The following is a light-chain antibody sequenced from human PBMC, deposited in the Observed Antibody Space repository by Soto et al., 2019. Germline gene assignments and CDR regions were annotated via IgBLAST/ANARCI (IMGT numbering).Light chain of an antibody. CDR3: SSFTSSTSYV. Sequence: APTQPAPGSGASGQSSALSPPGTNSDVGSYNSVSWYQQYPGKAPKLMIHDVNNRPSGISDRFSGSKSGNTAPLTISGLQAEDEADYYCSSFTSSTSYVFGTGTKVTVL. V-gene: IGLV2-14*03. CDR2: DVN. J-gene: IGLJ1*01. CDR1: NSDVGSYNS.